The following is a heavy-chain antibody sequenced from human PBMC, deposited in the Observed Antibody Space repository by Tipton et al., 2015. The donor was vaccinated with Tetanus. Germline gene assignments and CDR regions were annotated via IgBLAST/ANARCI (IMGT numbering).Heavy chain of an antibody. CDR1: GGSISSFNYY. J-gene: IGHJ3*02. CDR3: ARQITAADAFDT. Sequence: TLSLTCSVSGGSISSFNYYWGWIRQPPGKGLEWIGSIYNTGNTYYNPSLGSRVTISVDTSRNQFSLRLSSVTAADTAVYYCARQITAADAFDTWGQGTMVTVSS. CDR2: IYNTGNT. V-gene: IGHV4-39*01. D-gene: IGHD3-16*01.